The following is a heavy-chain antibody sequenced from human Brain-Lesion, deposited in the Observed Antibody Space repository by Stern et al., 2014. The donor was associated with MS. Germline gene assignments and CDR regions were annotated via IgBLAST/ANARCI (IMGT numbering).Heavy chain of an antibody. CDR2: IHHSGSI. J-gene: IGHJ5*02. V-gene: IGHV4-38-2*02. CDR3: ARDPETYTSAWYGWFDP. Sequence: QVQLQESGPGLVKPSETLALTCSVSGYSIGNDYHWVWMRQAPGQGLAWIGSIHHSGSIYNNPSLRSRISLSVDTSKNQFSLRLTSVTAADTAVYCARDPETYTSAWYGWFDPWGQGILGTVSS. D-gene: IGHD6-19*01. CDR1: GYSIGNDYH.